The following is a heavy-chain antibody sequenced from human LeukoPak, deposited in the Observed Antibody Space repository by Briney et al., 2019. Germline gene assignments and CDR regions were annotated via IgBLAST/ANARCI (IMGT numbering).Heavy chain of an antibody. CDR2: ISAYNGNT. J-gene: IGHJ4*02. D-gene: IGHD2-8*01. CDR1: GYTFTSYG. Sequence: GASVKVSCKASGYTFTSYGIGWVRQAPGQGLEWMGWISAYNGNTNYAQKLQGRVTMTTDTSTSTAYMELRSLRSDDAAVYYCARDREDIVLMVYAIPQTPFDYWGQGTLVTVSS. CDR3: ARDREDIVLMVYAIPQTPFDY. V-gene: IGHV1-18*01.